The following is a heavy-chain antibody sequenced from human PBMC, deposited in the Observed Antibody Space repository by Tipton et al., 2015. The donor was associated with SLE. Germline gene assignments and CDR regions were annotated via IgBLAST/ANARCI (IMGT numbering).Heavy chain of an antibody. Sequence: TLSLTCTVSGGSISSGSYYWSWIRQPAGKGLEWIGRIYTSGSTNYNPSLKSRVTISVDTSKNQFSLKLSSVTAADTAVYYCATPGVVITPDAFDIWGQGTMVTVSS. CDR3: ATPGVVITPDAFDI. D-gene: IGHD3-22*01. J-gene: IGHJ3*02. V-gene: IGHV4-61*02. CDR1: GGSISSGSYY. CDR2: IYTSGST.